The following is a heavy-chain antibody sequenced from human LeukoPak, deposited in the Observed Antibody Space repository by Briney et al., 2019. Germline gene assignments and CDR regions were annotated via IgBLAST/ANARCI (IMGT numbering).Heavy chain of an antibody. D-gene: IGHD3-22*01. CDR3: ARGYDSSGYYQAEDAFDI. Sequence: ASVKVSCKASGYTFTSYGISWVRQAPGQGLEWMGWISPYNGNTNYAQKLQGRVTMTTDTSTSTAYMELRSLRSDDTAVYYCARGYDSSGYYQAEDAFDIWGQGTMVTVSS. CDR2: ISPYNGNT. V-gene: IGHV1-18*01. CDR1: GYTFTSYG. J-gene: IGHJ3*02.